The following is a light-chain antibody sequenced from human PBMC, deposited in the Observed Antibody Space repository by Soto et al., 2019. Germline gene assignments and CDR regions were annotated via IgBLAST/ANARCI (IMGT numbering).Light chain of an antibody. V-gene: IGKV3D-20*02. CDR3: HQFFRSPIT. CDR2: DAS. CDR1: QTVISGY. J-gene: IGKJ4*01. Sequence: PGERATLSCRASQTVISGYLAWYQQKPGQAPRLLIFDASTRATGIPDRFSGSGSGTDFTLTVSGLQAEDVAIYYCHQFFRSPITFGGGTKVEIK.